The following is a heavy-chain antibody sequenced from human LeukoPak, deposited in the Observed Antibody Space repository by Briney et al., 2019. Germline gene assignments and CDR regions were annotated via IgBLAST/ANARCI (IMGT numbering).Heavy chain of an antibody. D-gene: IGHD3-3*01. Sequence: ASVKVSCKASGYTFSDYSMHWVRQAPGQGLERMGWINPKTGGTYYAQKFQGRVTMTRDTSISTAYMELRSLSFDDTAMYYCARVPIRQFLEWFGGMDVWGQGTTVTVSS. CDR1: GYTFSDYS. CDR3: ARVPIRQFLEWFGGMDV. V-gene: IGHV1-2*02. CDR2: INPKTGGT. J-gene: IGHJ6*02.